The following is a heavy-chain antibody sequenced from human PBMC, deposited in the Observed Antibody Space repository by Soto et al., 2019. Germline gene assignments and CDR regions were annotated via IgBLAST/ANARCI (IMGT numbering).Heavy chain of an antibody. V-gene: IGHV3-21*01. Sequence: EVQLVESGGGLVKPGGSLRLSCAASGFTFRSYSMNWVRQAPGKGLEWVSSISSSSSYIYYANSVKGRFTISRDNAKNALYLQMNSLRAEDTAVYYCATSGDFWSGSLPDYWGQGTLVTVSS. D-gene: IGHD3-3*01. CDR1: GFTFRSYS. J-gene: IGHJ4*02. CDR2: ISSSSSYI. CDR3: ATSGDFWSGSLPDY.